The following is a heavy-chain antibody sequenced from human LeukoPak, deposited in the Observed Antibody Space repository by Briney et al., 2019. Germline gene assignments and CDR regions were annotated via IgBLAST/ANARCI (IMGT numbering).Heavy chain of an antibody. V-gene: IGHV3-30*04. CDR1: GFTFSSYA. D-gene: IGHD4-17*01. CDR2: ISYDGSNK. J-gene: IGHJ3*02. CDR3: ASAQPDYGVGDAFDI. Sequence: GGSLRLSCAASGFTFSSYAMHWVRQAPGKGPEWVAVISYDGSNKYYADSVKGRFTISRDNSKNTLYLQMNSLRAEDTAVYYCASAQPDYGVGDAFDIWGQGTMVTVSS.